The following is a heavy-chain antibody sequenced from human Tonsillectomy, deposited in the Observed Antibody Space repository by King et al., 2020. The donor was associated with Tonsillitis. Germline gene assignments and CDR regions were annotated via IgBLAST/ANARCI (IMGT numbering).Heavy chain of an antibody. V-gene: IGHV3-30*18. CDR3: AKDRSSSWSFDY. CDR1: GFTFSIYG. CDR2: ISFAGRDK. J-gene: IGHJ4*02. Sequence: VQLVESGGGVGQPGRSLRLSCSASGFTFSIYGMHLGRQAPGKGLVLGAGISFAGRDKHYADSVKGRFTISRDNSKNTLSLQMNSLRAEDTAVYFCAKDRSSSWSFDYWGQGTLVTVSS. D-gene: IGHD6-13*01.